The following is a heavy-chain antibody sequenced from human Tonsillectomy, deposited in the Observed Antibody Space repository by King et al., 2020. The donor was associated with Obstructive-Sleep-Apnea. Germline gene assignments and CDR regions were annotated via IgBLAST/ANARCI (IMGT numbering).Heavy chain of an antibody. CDR1: GGSIGSSSYY. CDR2: INYSGST. CDR3: ARLDIEYSYRYGMDV. Sequence: LQLQESGPGLVKPSETLSLTCTVSGGSIGSSSYYWGWIRQPPGKGLEWIGSINYSGSTYYNPPLRSQVSISVATSKNQLSLRLTSVTAADTAVYYCARLDIEYSYRYGMDVWGQGTTVTVSS. V-gene: IGHV4-39*07. D-gene: IGHD2-2*03. J-gene: IGHJ6*02.